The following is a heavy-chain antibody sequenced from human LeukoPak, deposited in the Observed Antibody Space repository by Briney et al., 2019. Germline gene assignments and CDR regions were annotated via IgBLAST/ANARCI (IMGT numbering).Heavy chain of an antibody. CDR3: ARGRYSGSYSPPDDAFDI. V-gene: IGHV3-48*03. D-gene: IGHD1-26*01. J-gene: IGHJ3*02. CDR2: ISSSGSTI. CDR1: GFTFSSYE. Sequence: PGGSLRLSCAASGFTFSSYEMNWVRQAPGKGLEWVSYISSSGSTIYYADSVKGRFTISRDNAKNSLYLQMNSLRAEDTAVYYCARGRYSGSYSPPDDAFDIWGQGTMVTVSS.